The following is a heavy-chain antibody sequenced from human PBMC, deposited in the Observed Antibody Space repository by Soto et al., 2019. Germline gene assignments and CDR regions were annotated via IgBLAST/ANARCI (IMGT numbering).Heavy chain of an antibody. J-gene: IGHJ4*02. D-gene: IGHD2-21*01. CDR3: ARHVAVPRTRGFDY. Sequence: QVQLQESGPGLVKPSGPLFLTCAVSGGSISDNWWSWVRQPPGKGLEWIGEIYHSGTTYYTPSLRSRVVILVDKSASQISLTLSSVTAADTAVYYCARHVAVPRTRGFDYWGPGTLVAVSS. CDR1: GGSISDNW. V-gene: IGHV4-4*02. CDR2: IYHSGTT.